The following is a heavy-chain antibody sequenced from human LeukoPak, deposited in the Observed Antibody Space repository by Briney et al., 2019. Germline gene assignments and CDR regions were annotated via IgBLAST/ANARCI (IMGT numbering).Heavy chain of an antibody. V-gene: IGHV3-74*01. J-gene: IGHJ4*02. D-gene: IGHD6-13*01. CDR2: IHSDGSST. CDR3: AKDHSSSWYVIDY. Sequence: GGSLRLSCAASGFTFSSYWMHWVRQAPGKGLVWVSRIHSDGSSTSYADSVKGRFTISRDNAKNTLYLQMNSLRAEDTALYYCAKDHSSSWYVIDYWGQGTLVTVSS. CDR1: GFTFSSYW.